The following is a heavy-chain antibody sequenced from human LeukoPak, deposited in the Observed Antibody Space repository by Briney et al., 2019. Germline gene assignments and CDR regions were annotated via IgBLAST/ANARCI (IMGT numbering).Heavy chain of an antibody. Sequence: PSETLSLTCSVSGGSISGYYWGWIRQPPGKGLEWIGSIYYSGSTYYNPSLKSRVTISVDTSKNQFSLKLTSVTAADTAMYYCARWFRGYRDAFDIWGQGTLVTVSS. CDR2: IYYSGST. V-gene: IGHV4-39*01. CDR3: ARWFRGYRDAFDI. CDR1: GGSISGYY. J-gene: IGHJ3*02. D-gene: IGHD5-18*01.